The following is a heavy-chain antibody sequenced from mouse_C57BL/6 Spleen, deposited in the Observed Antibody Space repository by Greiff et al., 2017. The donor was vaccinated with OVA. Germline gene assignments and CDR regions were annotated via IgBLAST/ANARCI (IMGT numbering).Heavy chain of an antibody. Sequence: QVQLQQSGAELVKPGASVKISCKASGYAFSSYWMNWVKQRPGKGLEWIGQIYPGDGDNNYNGKFKGKATLTANKSSSTAYMRLSSLTSEDSAVYFWARWGDPSYFDGWGTGTTVTVAS. CDR1: GYAFSSYW. CDR2: IYPGDGDN. J-gene: IGHJ1*03. CDR3: ARWGDPSYFDG. V-gene: IGHV1-80*01.